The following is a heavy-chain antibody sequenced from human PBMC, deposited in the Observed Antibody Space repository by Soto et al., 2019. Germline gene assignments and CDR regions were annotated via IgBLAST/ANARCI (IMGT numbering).Heavy chain of an antibody. CDR2: ITWNSATI. J-gene: IGHJ6*02. V-gene: IGHV3-9*01. Sequence: EEQVVESGGGLVQPGGSLRLSCAASGFTFDDYGMHWVRQGPGKGLECVSGITWNSATIGYAASVKGRFTISRDNAKKSLYLQMSSLTTEDTAVYYWAKDRWARDSIDVWGQGTTVTVSS. CDR1: GFTFDDYG. CDR3: AKDRWARDSIDV.